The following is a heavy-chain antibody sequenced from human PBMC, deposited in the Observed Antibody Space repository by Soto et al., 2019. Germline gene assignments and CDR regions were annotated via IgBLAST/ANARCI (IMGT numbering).Heavy chain of an antibody. CDR3: ARASTIFGVVVRFDS. D-gene: IGHD3-3*01. J-gene: IGHJ4*02. Sequence: SETLSLTCTVSGGSINIADYYWSCIRQPPGKGLEWIGYIYYSGSTYYNPSLKSRVTISVDTSKSQFSLKLGSVTAADAAVYYCARASTIFGVVVRFDSWGQGTLVTVSS. V-gene: IGHV4-30-4*01. CDR1: GGSINIADYY. CDR2: IYYSGST.